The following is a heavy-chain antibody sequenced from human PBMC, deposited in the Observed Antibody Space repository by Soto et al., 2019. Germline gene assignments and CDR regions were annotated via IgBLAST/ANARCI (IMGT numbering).Heavy chain of an antibody. Sequence: QVQLVESGGGVVQPGRSLRLSCAASGFTFSSYGMHWVRQAPGKGLEWVAVISYDGSNKYYADSVKGRFTISRDNSKNTLYLQMNSLRAEDTAVYYCAKDGDYWGQGILVTVSS. J-gene: IGHJ4*02. V-gene: IGHV3-30*18. CDR1: GFTFSSYG. CDR2: ISYDGSNK. CDR3: AKDGDY.